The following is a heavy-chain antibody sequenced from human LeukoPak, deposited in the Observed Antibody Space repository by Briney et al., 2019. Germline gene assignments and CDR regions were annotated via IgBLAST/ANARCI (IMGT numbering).Heavy chain of an antibody. D-gene: IGHD6-13*01. V-gene: IGHV3-48*01. CDR1: EFTFSSYN. J-gene: IGHJ4*02. CDR2: ISSSSSTI. Sequence: GSLRLSCAASEFTFSSYNMNWVRQAPGKGLEWVSYISSSSSTIYYADSVKGRFTISRDNAKNSLYLQMNSLRAEDTAVYYCARALPTYYGSSWYTFDYWGQGTLVTVSS. CDR3: ARALPTYYGSSWYTFDY.